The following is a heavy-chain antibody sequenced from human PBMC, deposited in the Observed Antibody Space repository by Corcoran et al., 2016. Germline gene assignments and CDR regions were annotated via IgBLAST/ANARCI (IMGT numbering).Heavy chain of an antibody. J-gene: IGHJ4*02. Sequence: QVQLVQSGAEVKKPGSSVKVSCKASGGTFSSYAISWVRQAPGQGLEWMGGFIPIFGTANYAQKFQGRVTITADESTSTAYMELSSLRSEDTAVYYCARPQAEYYDSSGYQPLDYWGQGTLVTVSS. CDR3: ARPQAEYYDSSGYQPLDY. CDR2: FIPIFGTA. V-gene: IGHV1-69*01. CDR1: GGTFSSYA. D-gene: IGHD3-22*01.